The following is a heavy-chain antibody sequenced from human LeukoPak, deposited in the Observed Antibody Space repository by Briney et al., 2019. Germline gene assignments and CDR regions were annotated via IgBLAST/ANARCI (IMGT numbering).Heavy chain of an antibody. D-gene: IGHD1/OR15-1a*01. Sequence: GESLEISCKTSGYTFIRYWIGWVRQMPGEGLQWMGIIYPNDSDTRYSPSFQGQVSISADKSTSTAYLQWSSLKASDTAVYYCARGTAFNWNIFDYWGQGTLVTVSS. J-gene: IGHJ4*02. V-gene: IGHV5-51*01. CDR3: ARGTAFNWNIFDY. CDR2: IYPNDSDT. CDR1: GYTFIRYW.